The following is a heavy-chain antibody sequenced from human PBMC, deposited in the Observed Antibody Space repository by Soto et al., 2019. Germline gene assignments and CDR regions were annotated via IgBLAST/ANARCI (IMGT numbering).Heavy chain of an antibody. V-gene: IGHV3-30*18. CDR2: ISYDGSNK. D-gene: IGHD3-22*01. CDR1: GFTFSSYG. CDR3: AKVQVVVITWDAFDI. Sequence: HPGGSLRLSCAASGFTFSSYGMHWVRQAPGKGLEWVAVISYDGSNKYYADSVKGRFTISRDNSKNTLYLQMNSLRAEDTAVYYCAKVQVVVITWDAFDIWGQGPMVTVSS. J-gene: IGHJ3*02.